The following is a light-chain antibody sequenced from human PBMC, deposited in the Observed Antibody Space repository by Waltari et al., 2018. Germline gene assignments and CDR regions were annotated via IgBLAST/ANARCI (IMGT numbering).Light chain of an antibody. V-gene: IGLV2-14*03. CDR3: SSYTSSSTLWV. J-gene: IGLJ3*02. Sequence: QSALTQPASVSGSPGQSITISCTGTSSDVGGYHYVSWYQQHPGKAPKLMIYDVSNRPSGVSNRCAGSKSGNTASLTISGLQAEDEADYYCSSYTSSSTLWVFGGGTKLTVL. CDR1: SSDVGGYHY. CDR2: DVS.